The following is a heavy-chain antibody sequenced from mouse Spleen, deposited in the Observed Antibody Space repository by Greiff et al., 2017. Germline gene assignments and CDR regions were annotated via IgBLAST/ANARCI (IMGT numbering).Heavy chain of an antibody. D-gene: IGHD2-5*01. CDR3: ARESYSNPWFAY. CDR2: IDPSDSYT. CDR1: GYTFTSYW. V-gene: IGHV1-69*01. J-gene: IGHJ3*01. Sequence: VQLQQPGAELVMPGASVKLSCKASGYTFTSYWMHWVKQRPGQGLEWIGEIDPSDSYTNYNQKFKGKATLTVDKSSSTAYMQLSSLTSEDSAVYYCARESYSNPWFAYWGQGTLVTVSA.